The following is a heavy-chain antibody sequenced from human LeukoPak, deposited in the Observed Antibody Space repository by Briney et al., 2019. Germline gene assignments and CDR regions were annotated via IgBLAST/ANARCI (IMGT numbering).Heavy chain of an antibody. Sequence: SQTLSLTCNVSGGSISSGGYYWSWIRQAPGKGLEWIGYIYYSGSTNYNPSLKSRVTISVDTSKNQFSLKLSSVTAADTAVYYCASLSGSYYPYRGQGTLVTVSS. J-gene: IGHJ4*02. V-gene: IGHV4-61*08. CDR2: IYYSGST. CDR1: GGSISSGGYY. CDR3: ASLSGSYYPY. D-gene: IGHD1-26*01.